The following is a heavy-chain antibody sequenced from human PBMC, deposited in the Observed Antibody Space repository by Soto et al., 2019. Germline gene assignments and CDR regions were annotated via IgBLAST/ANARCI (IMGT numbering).Heavy chain of an antibody. J-gene: IGHJ4*02. CDR2: IFSNDEK. CDR1: GFSLSNARMG. Sequence: SGPTLVNPTETLTLTCTVSGFSLSNARMGVSWIRQPPGKALEWLAHIFSNDEKTYSTSLKSRLTISKDTSKSQVVLTMTNMDPVDTATYYCARIIEVEMATKHVDYWGQGTLVTVSS. V-gene: IGHV2-26*01. D-gene: IGHD5-12*01. CDR3: ARIIEVEMATKHVDY.